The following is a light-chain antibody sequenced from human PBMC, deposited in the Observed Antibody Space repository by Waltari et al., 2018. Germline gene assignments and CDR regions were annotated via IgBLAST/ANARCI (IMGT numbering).Light chain of an antibody. J-gene: IGLJ2*01. CDR1: NSNLENNY. CDR2: RNN. V-gene: IGLV1-47*01. Sequence: QSVLTQPPSASGTPGQRVTISCSGRNSNLENNYVYSYQQLPGTAPNLLIERNNQRPSGVPDRFSGSKSGTSASLAISGLRSEYEAVYYCAAWDDRLSGVVFGGGTKLTVL. CDR3: AAWDDRLSGVV.